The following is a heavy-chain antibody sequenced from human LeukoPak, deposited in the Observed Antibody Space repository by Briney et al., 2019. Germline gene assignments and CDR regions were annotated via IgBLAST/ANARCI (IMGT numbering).Heavy chain of an antibody. Sequence: LTCTVSGGSISSYYWSWIRQPPGKGLEWVAVISYDGSNKYYADSVKGRFTISRDNSKNTLYLQMNSLRAEDTAVYYCAKGIIAVAGEFDYWGQGTLVTVSS. D-gene: IGHD6-19*01. CDR1: GGSISSYY. J-gene: IGHJ4*02. CDR3: AKGIIAVAGEFDY. V-gene: IGHV3-30*18. CDR2: ISYDGSNK.